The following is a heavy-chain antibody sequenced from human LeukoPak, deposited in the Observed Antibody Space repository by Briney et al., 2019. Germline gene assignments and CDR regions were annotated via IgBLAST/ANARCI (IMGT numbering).Heavy chain of an antibody. D-gene: IGHD5-24*01. CDR2: IYYSGST. CDR1: GYSISSGYY. Sequence: PSETLSLTCTVSGYSISSGYYWGWIRQPPGKGLEWIGSIYYSGSTYYNPSLKSRVTISVDTSKNQFSLKLSSVTAADTAVYYCARDRGWLQLYYFDYWGQGTLVTVSS. V-gene: IGHV4-38-2*02. J-gene: IGHJ4*02. CDR3: ARDRGWLQLYYFDY.